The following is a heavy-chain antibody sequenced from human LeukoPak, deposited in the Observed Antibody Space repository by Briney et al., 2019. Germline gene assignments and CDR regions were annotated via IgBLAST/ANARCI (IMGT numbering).Heavy chain of an antibody. CDR3: NQQGLLRGVFFDY. V-gene: IGHV3-73*01. J-gene: IGHJ4*02. CDR1: GFTFSGSA. D-gene: IGHD3-10*01. Sequence: GGSLRLSCAASGFTFSGSAMHWVRQASGKGLEWVGRIRSKANTYATTYAASVKGRFTISRDDSKNTAYLLMNSLKTEDTAVYYCNQQGLLRGVFFDYWGQGTLVTVSS. CDR2: IRSKANTYAT.